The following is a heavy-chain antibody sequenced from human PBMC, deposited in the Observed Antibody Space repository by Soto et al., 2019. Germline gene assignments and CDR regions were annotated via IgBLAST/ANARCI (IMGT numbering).Heavy chain of an antibody. CDR2: IIPIFGTA. J-gene: IGHJ3*01. V-gene: IGHV1-69*13. CDR3: AGLTPYYDSSGSP. CDR1: GGTFSSYA. Sequence: GASVKVSCKASGGTFSSYAISWVRQAPGQGLEWMGGIIPIFGTANYAQKFQGRVTITADEYTSTAYMELSSLRSEDTAVYYCAGLTPYYDSSGSPWGQGTMVTVS. D-gene: IGHD3-22*01.